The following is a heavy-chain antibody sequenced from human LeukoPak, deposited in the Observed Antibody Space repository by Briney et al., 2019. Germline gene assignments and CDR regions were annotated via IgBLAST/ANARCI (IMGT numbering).Heavy chain of an antibody. CDR1: GFAFSNYW. CDR2: INTHGSST. V-gene: IGHV3-74*01. Sequence: GGSLRLSCAASGFAFSNYWLHWVRQAPGKGPVWVARINTHGSSTNYVDSVKGRFTISRDNAKNTLYLQMTSLSAEDTAVYYALAGYYYYYMDVRGKGTTVTVSS. CDR3: LAGYYYYYMDV. D-gene: IGHD6-13*01. J-gene: IGHJ6*03.